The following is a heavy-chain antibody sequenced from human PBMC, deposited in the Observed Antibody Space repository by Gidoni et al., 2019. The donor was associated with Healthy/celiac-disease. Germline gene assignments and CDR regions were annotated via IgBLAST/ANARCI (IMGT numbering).Heavy chain of an antibody. Sequence: EVQLVESGGGLVQPGGSLRRSCAASGFTFSSYEMNWVRQAPGKGLEWVSYISSSGSTIYYADSVKGRFTISRDNAKNSLSLQMISLRAEDTAVYYCARESRQNTAMADAFDIWGQGTMVTVSS. D-gene: IGHD5-18*01. CDR3: ARESRQNTAMADAFDI. CDR1: GFTFSSYE. J-gene: IGHJ3*02. CDR2: ISSSGSTI. V-gene: IGHV3-48*03.